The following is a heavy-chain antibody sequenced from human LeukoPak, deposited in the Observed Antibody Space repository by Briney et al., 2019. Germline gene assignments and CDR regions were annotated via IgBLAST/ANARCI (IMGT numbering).Heavy chain of an antibody. CDR1: GFTFRNYA. CDR3: ARDRSWDSSTYYSDNFLH. J-gene: IGHJ1*01. V-gene: IGHV3-23*01. CDR2: ISGSGDVT. D-gene: IGHD2-2*01. Sequence: PGGSLRLSCAASGFTFRNYAMSWVRQAPGEGLEWVSAISGSGDVTYYADPVKGRFTIYRDNAKNTLYLQMNSLRAEDTAIYYCARDRSWDSSTYYSDNFLHWGQGSLVSVSA.